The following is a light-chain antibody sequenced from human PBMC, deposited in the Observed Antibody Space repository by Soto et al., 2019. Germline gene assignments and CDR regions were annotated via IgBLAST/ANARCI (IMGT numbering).Light chain of an antibody. V-gene: IGKV3-20*01. CDR2: GAP. CDR1: QSVASSY. J-gene: IGKJ2*01. Sequence: EIGLTQAPGTLSWSPGEGATLSCMASQSVASSYLAWYQQKPGQATRLRIYGAPNRATGIPDRFSGGGSGTDFTLPISRLEPEDFAVYCCQQYGSSSYTFGQGTKLAI. CDR3: QQYGSSSYT.